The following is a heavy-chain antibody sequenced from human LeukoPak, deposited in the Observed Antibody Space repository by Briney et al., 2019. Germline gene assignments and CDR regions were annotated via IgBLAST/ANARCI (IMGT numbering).Heavy chain of an antibody. Sequence: SVKVSCKASGFTFTNFPMQWVRQARGQGLEWIGWIVVGSGNTNYAQKFQEGVTITRDMSTSTAYMELSSLRSEDTAVYYCAADSGSDDAFDIWGQGTVVTVSS. D-gene: IGHD6-13*01. CDR1: GFTFTNFP. CDR2: IVVGSGNT. CDR3: AADSGSDDAFDI. V-gene: IGHV1-58*02. J-gene: IGHJ3*02.